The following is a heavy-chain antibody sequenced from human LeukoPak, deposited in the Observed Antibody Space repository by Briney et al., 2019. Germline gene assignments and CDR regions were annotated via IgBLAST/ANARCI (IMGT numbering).Heavy chain of an antibody. CDR1: GFTVSSNY. Sequence: GGSLRLSCAASGFTVSSNYMSWVRQAPGKGLEWVSVIYSGGSTYYADSVKGRFTISRDNSKNTLYLQMNSLRAEDTAVYYCARDYYGSGSFDYWGQGTLVTVSS. D-gene: IGHD3-10*01. V-gene: IGHV3-66*01. J-gene: IGHJ4*02. CDR3: ARDYYGSGSFDY. CDR2: IYSGGST.